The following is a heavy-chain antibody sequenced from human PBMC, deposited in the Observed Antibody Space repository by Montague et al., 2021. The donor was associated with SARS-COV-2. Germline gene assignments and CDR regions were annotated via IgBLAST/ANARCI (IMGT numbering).Heavy chain of an antibody. Sequence: SLRLSCAASGFTFSSYEMNWVRQAPGKGLEWVSYISSSGSTIYYADSVKGRFTISRDNAKNSLYLQMNSLRAEDTAVYYCARDLLDYYYYYGMDVWGQGTTVTASS. D-gene: IGHD2-15*01. V-gene: IGHV3-48*03. CDR1: GFTFSSYE. CDR3: ARDLLDYYYYYGMDV. J-gene: IGHJ6*02. CDR2: ISSSGSTI.